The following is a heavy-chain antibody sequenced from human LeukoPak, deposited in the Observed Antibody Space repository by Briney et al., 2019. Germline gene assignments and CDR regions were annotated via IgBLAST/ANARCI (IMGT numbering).Heavy chain of an antibody. J-gene: IGHJ4*02. Sequence: GGSLRLSCATSGFTFSSYAMSWVRQAPGKGLEWVSSVSSSRGSTYYADSVKGRFTISADKSKNTLYLEMSSLRAEDTAVYYCAKDLIGGSGNFLLDYWGQGSLVTVPS. CDR3: AKDLIGGSGNFLLDY. D-gene: IGHD3-10*01. CDR2: VSSSRGST. CDR1: GFTFSSYA. V-gene: IGHV3-23*01.